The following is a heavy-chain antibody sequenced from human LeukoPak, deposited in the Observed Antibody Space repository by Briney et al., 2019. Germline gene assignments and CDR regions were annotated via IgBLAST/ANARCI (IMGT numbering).Heavy chain of an antibody. V-gene: IGHV3-15*01. Sequence: GGSLRLSCAASGFTFSNAWMSWVRQAPGKGLEWVGRIKRKSDGGTTDYAGFVKGRFTMSRDDSKNTLYLQMNSLETEDTAVYYCTTDQGYINYFDHWGQGTLVTVSS. D-gene: IGHD6-13*01. CDR3: TTDQGYINYFDH. CDR1: GFTFSNAW. J-gene: IGHJ4*02. CDR2: IKRKSDGGTT.